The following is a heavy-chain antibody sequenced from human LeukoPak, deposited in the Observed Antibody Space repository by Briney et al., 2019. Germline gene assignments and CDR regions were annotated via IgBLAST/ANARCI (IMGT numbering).Heavy chain of an antibody. CDR1: GLSLTNHA. V-gene: IGHV3-23*01. Sequence: GGSLRLSCEASGLSLTNHAMMWVRQAPGKGLQWISTLTGYGGAYYADSGEGRFIISRDISKNAMFLQMYSLRAEDTAVYYCAKEAAAGKVDWFVPWGQGTLVTVSS. CDR2: LTGYGGA. J-gene: IGHJ5*02. CDR3: AKEAAAGKVDWFVP. D-gene: IGHD6-13*01.